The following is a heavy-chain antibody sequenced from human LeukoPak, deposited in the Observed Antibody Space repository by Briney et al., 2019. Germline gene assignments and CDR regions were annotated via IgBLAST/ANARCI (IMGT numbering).Heavy chain of an antibody. Sequence: GGSLRLSCAASGFSFSAYWMTWVRQASGGGLEWVANINPAGSETYYVDPVKGRFSISRDNAKNLVYLQMNSLRAEDTAVYHCARFGYVAAVDVWGQGTPVTVSS. CDR3: ARFGYVAAVDV. D-gene: IGHD2-15*01. V-gene: IGHV3-7*01. J-gene: IGHJ4*02. CDR2: INPAGSET. CDR1: GFSFSAYW.